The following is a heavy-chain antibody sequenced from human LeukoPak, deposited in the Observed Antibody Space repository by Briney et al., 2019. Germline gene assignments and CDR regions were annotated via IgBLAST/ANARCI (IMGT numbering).Heavy chain of an antibody. CDR2: IYTSGST. J-gene: IGHJ5*02. D-gene: IGHD6-13*01. Sequence: SETLSLTCTVSGGSISSYYWSWIRQPPGKGLEWIGYIYTSGSTNYNPSLKSRVTISVDTSKNQFSLKLSSVTAADTAVYYCARHVGRQHQPWDWFDPWGRGTLVTVSS. CDR1: GGSISSYY. V-gene: IGHV4-4*09. CDR3: ARHVGRQHQPWDWFDP.